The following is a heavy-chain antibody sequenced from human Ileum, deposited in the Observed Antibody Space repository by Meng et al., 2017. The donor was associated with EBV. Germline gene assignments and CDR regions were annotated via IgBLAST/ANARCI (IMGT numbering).Heavy chain of an antibody. CDR1: GDSVPSNSAA. J-gene: IGHJ4*02. CDR3: ARDSSSSAYSPFDY. D-gene: IGHD3-22*01. Sequence: QVQLQHEVPGLVKPSPTLSLTWAIAGDSVPSNSAAWNWIRQSPSRGLEWLGRTYYRSKWYNDYAVSVKSRITINPDTSKNQFSLQLNSVTPEDTAVYYCARDSSSSAYSPFDYWGQGTLVTVSS. CDR2: TYYRSKWYN. V-gene: IGHV6-1*01.